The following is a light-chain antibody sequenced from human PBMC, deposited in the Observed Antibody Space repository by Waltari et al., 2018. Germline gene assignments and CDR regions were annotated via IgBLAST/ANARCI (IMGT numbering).Light chain of an antibody. J-gene: IGLJ3*02. Sequence: SYVLTQPPSVSVAPGQTASITCGGNNIGSKSVNWYQQKPGQAPVLVVYDDRGRPSGVPERYSGSKSGNTATLSISGVEAGDEADYFCQVWDSSSDHWVFGGGTKLTAL. CDR1: NIGSKS. CDR3: QVWDSSSDHWV. CDR2: DDR. V-gene: IGLV3-21*02.